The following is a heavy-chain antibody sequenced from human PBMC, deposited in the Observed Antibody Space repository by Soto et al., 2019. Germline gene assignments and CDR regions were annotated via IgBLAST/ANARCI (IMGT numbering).Heavy chain of an antibody. V-gene: IGHV4-39*01. CDR3: VRPFSSGYYFDYFDY. CDR2: IYYTGKT. D-gene: IGHD3-3*01. Sequence: PSETLSLTCTVSGGSITDSAYFWGWIRQTPGKGLEWIGTIYYTGKTYYSPSLNSRVNISLDTSKNQFSLRLTSVTAEDTAVYYCVRPFSSGYYFDYFDYWGQGSRVTVS. CDR1: GGSITDSAYF. J-gene: IGHJ4*02.